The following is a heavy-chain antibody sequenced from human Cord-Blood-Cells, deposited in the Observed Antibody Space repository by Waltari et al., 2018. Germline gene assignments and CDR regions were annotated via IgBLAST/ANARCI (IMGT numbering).Heavy chain of an antibody. D-gene: IGHD3-10*01. J-gene: IGHJ3*02. CDR2: INHSGST. CDR3: ARGGGRMRGTDAFDI. CDR1: GGSFSGYY. Sequence: QVQLQQWGAGLSKPSETLSLTCAVYGGSFSGYYWSWIRQPPGKGLEWIGEINHSGSTHHNPSLKSRVTISVDTSKNQFSLKLSSVTAADTAVYYCARGGGRMRGTDAFDIWGQGTMVTDSS. V-gene: IGHV4-34*01.